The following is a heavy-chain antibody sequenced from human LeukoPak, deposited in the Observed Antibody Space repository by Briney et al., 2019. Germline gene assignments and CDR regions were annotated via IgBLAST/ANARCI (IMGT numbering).Heavy chain of an antibody. V-gene: IGHV3-48*04. CDR1: GFNFSTYT. CDR3: ARLRTGRFSTSWFDY. D-gene: IGHD6-13*01. Sequence: GGSLRLSCAASGFNFSTYTMNWVRQAPGKGLEWVSSVTSSGSTIFYADSVKGRFTVSRDNAKNSLFLQVYSLTAEDTATYYCARLRTGRFSTSWFDYWGQGSLVTVSS. J-gene: IGHJ4*02. CDR2: VTSSGSTI.